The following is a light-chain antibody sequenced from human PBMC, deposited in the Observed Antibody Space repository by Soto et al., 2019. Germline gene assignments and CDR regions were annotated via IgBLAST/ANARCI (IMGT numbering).Light chain of an antibody. CDR1: TGAITSGYY. CDR2: STD. V-gene: IGLV7-43*01. J-gene: IGLJ1*01. Sequence: QAVVTQEPSLTVSPGGTVTLTCTSTTGAITSGYYPNWFQQKPGQAPRALIFSTDNRHSWTPARFSGSHLGDKAALTLSSVQPEDEAEYYCLRYYGGSQFGVFGTGTKLTVL. CDR3: LRYYGGSQFGV.